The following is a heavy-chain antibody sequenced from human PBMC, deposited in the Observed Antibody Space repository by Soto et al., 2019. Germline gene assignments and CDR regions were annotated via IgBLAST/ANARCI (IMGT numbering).Heavy chain of an antibody. CDR1: GYSFPNYY. V-gene: IGHV5-51*01. D-gene: IGHD3-10*01. J-gene: IGHJ3*02. CDR3: ASPHKTSGDAFDI. Sequence: GESLKISCKGSGYSFPNYYVAWVRQVPGKGLEWMGIIYPGDSDTRYSPSYQGQVTISADKSIATTYLRWTSLKASDTAIYYCASPHKTSGDAFDIWGQGTMVTVSS. CDR2: IYPGDSDT.